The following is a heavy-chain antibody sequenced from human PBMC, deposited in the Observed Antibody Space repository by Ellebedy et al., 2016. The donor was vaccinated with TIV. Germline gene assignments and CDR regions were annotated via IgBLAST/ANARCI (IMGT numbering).Heavy chain of an antibody. CDR3: ARELRGNFFDY. V-gene: IGHV4-4*02. J-gene: IGHJ4*02. CDR1: GGSIISSDW. Sequence: SETLSLXXAVSGGSIISSDWWSWVRQPPGKGLEWIGEIFHSGSTNYNPSLASRVTISVDESKNHFSLTLNSVTAADTAVYYCARELRGNFFDYWGQGALVTVSS. CDR2: IFHSGST. D-gene: IGHD5-24*01.